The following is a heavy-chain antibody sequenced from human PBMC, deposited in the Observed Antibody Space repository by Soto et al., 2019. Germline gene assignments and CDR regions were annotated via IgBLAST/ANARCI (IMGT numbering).Heavy chain of an antibody. D-gene: IGHD6-13*01. CDR2: ISGSGGST. V-gene: IGHV3-23*01. Sequence: EVQLLESGGGLVQPGGSLRLSCAASGFTFSSYAMSWVRQAPGKGLEWVSAISGSGGSTYYADSVKGRFTISRDNSKNTLYRQMKSLRAEDTAVYYCAKENGYSSSWFEFDYWGQGTLVTVSS. CDR1: GFTFSSYA. CDR3: AKENGYSSSWFEFDY. J-gene: IGHJ4*02.